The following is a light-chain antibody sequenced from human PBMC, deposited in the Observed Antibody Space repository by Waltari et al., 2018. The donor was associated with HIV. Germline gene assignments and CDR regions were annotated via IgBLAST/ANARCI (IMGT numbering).Light chain of an antibody. V-gene: IGLV2-23*02. J-gene: IGLJ1*01. Sequence: QSALTQPASVAGSPGQSLTISCTGTISAVGSYNLVSWYQQHPGKAPKLMVYEVSKRPSGVANRFSGYKSGNTASLTISGLHAEDEADYYCCSYADSPPYVFGTGTTLTVL. CDR2: EVS. CDR1: ISAVGSYNL. CDR3: CSYADSPPYV.